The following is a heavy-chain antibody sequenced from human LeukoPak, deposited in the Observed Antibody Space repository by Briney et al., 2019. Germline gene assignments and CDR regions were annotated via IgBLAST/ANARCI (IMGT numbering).Heavy chain of an antibody. Sequence: SETLSLTCAVYGGSFSGYYWSWIRQPPGKGLEWIGEINHSGSTNYNPSLKSRVTISVDTSKNQFSLKLSSVTAADTAVYYCARGHDVVVLAAILGDAFDIWGQGTMVTVSS. V-gene: IGHV4-34*01. J-gene: IGHJ3*02. D-gene: IGHD2-2*02. CDR3: ARGHDVVVLAAILGDAFDI. CDR1: GGSFSGYY. CDR2: INHSGST.